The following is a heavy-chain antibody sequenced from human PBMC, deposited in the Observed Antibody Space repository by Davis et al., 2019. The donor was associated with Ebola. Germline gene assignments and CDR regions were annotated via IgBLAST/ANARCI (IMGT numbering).Heavy chain of an antibody. D-gene: IGHD3-3*01. V-gene: IGHV1-18*01. CDR3: ARATIFGWFDY. CDR1: GYTFTSYG. J-gene: IGHJ4*02. Sequence: ASVTVSCKASGYTFTSYGISWVRQAPGQGLEWMGWISAYNGNTNYAQKLQGRVTMTTDTSASTAYMELSSLRSEDTAVYYCARATIFGWFDYWGQGTLVTVSS. CDR2: ISAYNGNT.